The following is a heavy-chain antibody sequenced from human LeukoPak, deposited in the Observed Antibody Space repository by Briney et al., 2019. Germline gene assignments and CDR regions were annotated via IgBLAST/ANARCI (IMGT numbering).Heavy chain of an antibody. J-gene: IGHJ4*02. CDR3: AKGHAPSGSYADY. V-gene: IGHV3-23*01. CDR1: GFTFTNYA. D-gene: IGHD1-26*01. CDR2: IYGSGDGT. Sequence: GGSLRLSCAASGFTFTNYAMTWVRQAPGKGLEWVSTIYGSGDGTYYADSVKGRFTISRDNSKNTLYVQRNSLRAEDTAVYYCAKGHAPSGSYADYWGQGTLVTVSS.